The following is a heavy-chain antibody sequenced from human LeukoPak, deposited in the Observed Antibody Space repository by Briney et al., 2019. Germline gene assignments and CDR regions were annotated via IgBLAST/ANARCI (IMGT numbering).Heavy chain of an antibody. CDR1: GGSISSSYYY. Sequence: SETLSLTCTVSGGSISSSYYYWGWIRQPPGKGLDWIGSIYYSGSTYYNPSLKSRVTISVDMSKNQFSLKLSSVTAADTAVYYCARGGLSYYYMDVWGKGTTVTVSS. V-gene: IGHV4-39*07. CDR3: ARGGLSYYYMDV. CDR2: IYYSGST. J-gene: IGHJ6*03.